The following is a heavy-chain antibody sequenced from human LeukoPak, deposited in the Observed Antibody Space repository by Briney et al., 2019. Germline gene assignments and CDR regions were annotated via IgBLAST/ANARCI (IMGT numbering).Heavy chain of an antibody. D-gene: IGHD2-2*01. CDR1: GFTFRTYG. V-gene: IGHV3-21*01. CDR2: ISSSSSYI. J-gene: IGHJ6*03. CDR3: ARDGIVVVPADRDRYYYYYMDV. Sequence: PGGSLRLSCSASGFTFRTYGMFWVRQAPGKGLEWVSSISSSSSYIYYADSVKARFTISRDNAKNSLYLQMNSLRAEDTAVYYCARDGIVVVPADRDRYYYYYMDVWGKGTTVTVSS.